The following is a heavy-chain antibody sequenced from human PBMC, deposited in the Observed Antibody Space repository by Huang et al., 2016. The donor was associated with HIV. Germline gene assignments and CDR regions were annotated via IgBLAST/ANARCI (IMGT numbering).Heavy chain of an antibody. CDR1: GFIFNDLS. D-gene: IGHD4-17*01. CDR2: VRSKAFGGAS. CDR3: SPSGDDYFYFYMDV. Sequence: QLVESGGDSVQSGRSLRLSCRGSGFIFNDLSLNCFRKSPGKGLEWIGFVRSKAFGGASKSAPSVKDRFTVSRDDAKNVAFLQMDNLQVDDTAIYYCSPSGDDYFYFYMDVWGNGTTVIVS. J-gene: IGHJ6*03. V-gene: IGHV3-49*03.